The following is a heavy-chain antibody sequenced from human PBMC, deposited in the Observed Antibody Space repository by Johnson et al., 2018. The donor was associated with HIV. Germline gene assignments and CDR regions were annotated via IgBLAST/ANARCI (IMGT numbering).Heavy chain of an antibody. Sequence: QVQLVESGGGVVQPGRSLRLSCAASGFTFSSYAIHWVRQAPGKGLEWVAVIWYDGSNKYSADSVKGRLTISRDNSKNTLYLQMNSLRAEDTAVYYCAKDLFTEREDDVFDIWGQGTMVTVSS. V-gene: IGHV3-33*06. J-gene: IGHJ3*02. CDR3: AKDLFTEREDDVFDI. D-gene: IGHD1-26*01. CDR1: GFTFSSYA. CDR2: IWYDGSNK.